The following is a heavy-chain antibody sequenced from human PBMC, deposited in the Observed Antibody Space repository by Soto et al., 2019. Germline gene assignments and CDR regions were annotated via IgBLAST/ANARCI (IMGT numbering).Heavy chain of an antibody. D-gene: IGHD2-2*02. J-gene: IGHJ4*02. CDR3: AKGEDCSSTSCYIDY. Sequence: GGSLRLSCAASGFTFSSYAMSWVRQAPGKGLEWVSAISGSGGSTYYADSVKGRFTISRDNSKNTLYLQMNSLRAEDTAVYYCAKGEDCSSTSCYIDYWGQGTLVTVSS. CDR2: ISGSGGST. CDR1: GFTFSSYA. V-gene: IGHV3-23*01.